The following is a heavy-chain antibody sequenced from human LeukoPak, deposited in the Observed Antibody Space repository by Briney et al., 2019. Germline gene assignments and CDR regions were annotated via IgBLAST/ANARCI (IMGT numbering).Heavy chain of an antibody. D-gene: IGHD2-2*01. J-gene: IGHJ4*02. Sequence: SETLSLTCAVYGGSFSGYYWSWIRQPPGKGLEWIGEINHSGSTNYNPSLKSRVTISVDTSKNQISLKLRSVTAADTAVYYCARSTRWDPPDYWGQGTLVTVSS. CDR1: GGSFSGYY. V-gene: IGHV4-34*01. CDR3: ARSTRWDPPDY. CDR2: INHSGST.